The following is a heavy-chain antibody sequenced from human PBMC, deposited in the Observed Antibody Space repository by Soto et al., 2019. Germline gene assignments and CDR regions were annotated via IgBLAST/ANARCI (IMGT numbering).Heavy chain of an antibody. V-gene: IGHV3-23*01. CDR3: ARRGSGSYYDY. Sequence: EVQLLESGGGLVQPGGSLRLSCAASGFTFSSYAMRWVRQAPGKGLEWVSAISGSADSTYYADSVKGRFTIPRDKPKDTLYLQMNSLRPEETAVYYCARRGSGSYYDYWGQGTLLTVSS. CDR2: ISGSADST. D-gene: IGHD1-26*01. CDR1: GFTFSSYA. J-gene: IGHJ4*02.